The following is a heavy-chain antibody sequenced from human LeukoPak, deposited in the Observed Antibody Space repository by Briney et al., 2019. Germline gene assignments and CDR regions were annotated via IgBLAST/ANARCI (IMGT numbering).Heavy chain of an antibody. D-gene: IGHD7-27*01. CDR3: ARDPGGTWGFDY. Sequence: ASVKVSCKASGYTFTSHGLSWARQAPGQGLEWMGWINIYSGNTNYAQKFQDRISMTTDTSTSTAYMELRSLKSDDTAVYYCARDPGGTWGFDYWGQGALVTVSS. CDR2: INIYSGNT. V-gene: IGHV1-18*01. J-gene: IGHJ4*02. CDR1: GYTFTSHG.